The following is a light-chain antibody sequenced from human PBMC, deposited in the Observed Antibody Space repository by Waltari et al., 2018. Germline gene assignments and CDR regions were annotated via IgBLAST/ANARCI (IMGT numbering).Light chain of an antibody. V-gene: IGLV2-11*01. J-gene: IGLJ2*01. CDR2: DVT. CDR3: CSYAGSYTVL. Sequence: QSALTQPRSVSGSPAQSVTLSCTGTSSDLGAAKYASWYQQSPGKAPKPLIYDVTKRPSGVPDRFSGSKSGNPASLTISGLQAEDEADYYCCSYAGSYTVLFGGGTKLTVL. CDR1: SSDLGAAKY.